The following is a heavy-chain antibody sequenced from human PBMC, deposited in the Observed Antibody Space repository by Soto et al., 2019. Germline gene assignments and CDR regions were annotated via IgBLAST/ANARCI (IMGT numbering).Heavy chain of an antibody. D-gene: IGHD6-13*01. CDR3: ARDLYSSSWYRTEGAFDI. CDR1: GYTFTSYG. Sequence: ASVKVSCKASGYTFTSYGISWVRQAPGQRLEWMGWISAYNGNTNYAQKLQGRVTMTTDTSTSTAYMELRSLRSDDTAVYYCARDLYSSSWYRTEGAFDIWGQGTMVTVSS. J-gene: IGHJ3*02. CDR2: ISAYNGNT. V-gene: IGHV1-18*01.